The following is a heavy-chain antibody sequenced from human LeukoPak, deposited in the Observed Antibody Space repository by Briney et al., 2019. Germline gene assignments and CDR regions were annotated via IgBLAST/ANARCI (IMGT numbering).Heavy chain of an antibody. V-gene: IGHV1-24*01. Sequence: AASVKVSCKVSGYTLTELSMHWVRQAPGKGLEWMGGFDPEDGETIYAQKFQGRVTMTEDTSTDTAYMELSSLRSEDTAVYYCATAGYYDSSGYYLPFFDYWGQGTLVTVSS. CDR1: GYTLTELS. J-gene: IGHJ4*02. CDR3: ATAGYYDSSGYYLPFFDY. D-gene: IGHD3-22*01. CDR2: FDPEDGET.